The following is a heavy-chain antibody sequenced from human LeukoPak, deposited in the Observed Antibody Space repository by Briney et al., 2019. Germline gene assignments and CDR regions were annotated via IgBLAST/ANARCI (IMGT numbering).Heavy chain of an antibody. V-gene: IGHV3-30*19. Sequence: PGGSLRLSCAASGFTFSSYGMHWVRQAPDQGLEWVALISYDGTNKYYADSVKGRFTISRDNSKNTLYLQMNSLRGEDTAVYYCARTLVYGALTGFDYWGQGTLVTVSS. J-gene: IGHJ4*02. CDR3: ARTLVYGALTGFDY. CDR1: GFTFSSYG. CDR2: ISYDGTNK. D-gene: IGHD4-17*01.